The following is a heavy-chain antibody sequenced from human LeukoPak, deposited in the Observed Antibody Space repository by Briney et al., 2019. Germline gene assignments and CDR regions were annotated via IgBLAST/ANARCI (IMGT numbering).Heavy chain of an antibody. D-gene: IGHD3-10*01. CDR2: ISSSSSYI. V-gene: IGHV3-21*01. CDR1: GFTFSSYS. CDR3: ASSYYYGSGSYFSFDYYYMDV. J-gene: IGHJ6*03. Sequence: GGSLRLSCAASGFTFSSYSMNWVRQAPGKGLEWVSSISSSSSYIYYADSVKGRFTISRDNAKNSLYLQMNSLRAEDTAVYYCASSYYYGSGSYFSFDYYYMDVWGKGTTVTISS.